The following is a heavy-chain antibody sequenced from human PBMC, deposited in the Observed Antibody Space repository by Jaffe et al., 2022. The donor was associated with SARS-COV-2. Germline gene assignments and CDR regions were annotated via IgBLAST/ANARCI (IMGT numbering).Heavy chain of an antibody. CDR3: ARSDPYSSYGSDV. CDR2: IVASGGST. Sequence: EVQLLESGGGLVQPGGSLRLSCVASGFTFSSYGMIWVRQTPGKGLEWVSSIVASGGSTFYADSAKGRLTISRDNSKNTLYLQMNGLRADDTALYYCARSDPYSSYGSDVWGQGTTVTVSS. CDR1: GFTFSSYG. J-gene: IGHJ6*02. V-gene: IGHV3-23*01. D-gene: IGHD2-15*01.